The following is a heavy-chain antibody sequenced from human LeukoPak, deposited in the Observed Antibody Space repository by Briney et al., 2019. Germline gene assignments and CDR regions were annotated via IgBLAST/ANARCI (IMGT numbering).Heavy chain of an antibody. CDR3: ARGLPLRYFDWLLSYYFDY. D-gene: IGHD3-9*01. V-gene: IGHV1-2*02. Sequence: GASVKVSCKASGYTFTGYYMHWVRQAPGQGLEWMGWINPNSGGTNYAQKFQGRVTMTRDTSISTAYMELSRPRSDDTAVYYCARGLPLRYFDWLLSYYFDYWGQGTLVTVSS. CDR1: GYTFTGYY. CDR2: INPNSGGT. J-gene: IGHJ4*02.